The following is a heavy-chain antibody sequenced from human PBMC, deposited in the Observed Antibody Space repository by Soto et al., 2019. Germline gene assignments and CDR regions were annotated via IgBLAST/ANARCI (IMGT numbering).Heavy chain of an antibody. CDR2: INHSGST. D-gene: IGHD6-13*01. CDR3: AIRNCSTPETY. V-gene: IGHV4-34*01. J-gene: IGHJ4*02. Sequence: RIIQPPGKGLEWIGEINHSGSTNYNPSLKSRVTISVDTSKNQFSLKLSSVTAAVTAVYDGAIRNCSTPETYRGQGTPVPVTS.